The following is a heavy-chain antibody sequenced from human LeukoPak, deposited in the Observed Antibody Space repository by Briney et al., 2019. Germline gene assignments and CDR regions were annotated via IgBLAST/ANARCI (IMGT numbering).Heavy chain of an antibody. Sequence: ASVTVSFKASGYIFTAYGISWVRQAPGQGLEWMGWISGYNGDTKYAQELQGRVTMTTDTSTNTAYMELGSLRSDDTAVYYCAREDSGFPPDYWGQGTLVTVSS. J-gene: IGHJ4*02. V-gene: IGHV1-18*04. CDR2: ISGYNGDT. D-gene: IGHD6-19*01. CDR1: GYIFTAYG. CDR3: AREDSGFPPDY.